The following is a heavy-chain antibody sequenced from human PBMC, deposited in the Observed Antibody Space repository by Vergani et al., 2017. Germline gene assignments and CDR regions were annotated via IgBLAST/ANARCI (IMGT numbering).Heavy chain of an antibody. CDR2: INIGGRT. D-gene: IGHD6-13*01. Sequence: LVESGGGLVQPGGSLRLSCAASSFSVSSHYMTWVRQAPGKGLEWVSTINIGGRTSYADSVKGRLTLTRDDSKNTLHLQMNSLRAEDTAVYYCARDSTGYSSSWYYGGFDPWGQGTLVTVSS. CDR1: SFSVSSHY. CDR3: ARDSTGYSSSWYYGGFDP. V-gene: IGHV3-66*02. J-gene: IGHJ5*02.